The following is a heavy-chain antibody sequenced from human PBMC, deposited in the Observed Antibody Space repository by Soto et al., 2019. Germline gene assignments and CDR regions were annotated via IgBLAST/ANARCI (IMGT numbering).Heavy chain of an antibody. Sequence: SETLSLTCTVSGGSISSGDYYWSWIRQPPGKGLEWIGYIYYSGSTYYNPSLKSRVTISVDTSKNQFSLKLSSVTAADTAVYYCARGRSSSWYPNWFDPWGQGTLVTVSS. J-gene: IGHJ5*02. CDR3: ARGRSSSWYPNWFDP. V-gene: IGHV4-30-4*01. D-gene: IGHD6-13*01. CDR2: IYYSGST. CDR1: GGSISSGDYY.